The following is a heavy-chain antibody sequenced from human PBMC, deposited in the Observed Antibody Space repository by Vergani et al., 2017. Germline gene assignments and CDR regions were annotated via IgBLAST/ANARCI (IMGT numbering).Heavy chain of an antibody. CDR2: INPNSGGT. Sequence: QVQLVQSGAEVKKPGASVKGSCKASGYTFTGYYMHWVRQAPGQGLEWMGWINPNSGGTNYAQKFQGRVTMTRDTSISTAYMELSRLRSDDTAVYYWARAHVTIDFWSGYPYYGMDVWGQGTTVTVSS. D-gene: IGHD3-3*01. V-gene: IGHV1-2*02. CDR1: GYTFTGYY. CDR3: ARAHVTIDFWSGYPYYGMDV. J-gene: IGHJ6*02.